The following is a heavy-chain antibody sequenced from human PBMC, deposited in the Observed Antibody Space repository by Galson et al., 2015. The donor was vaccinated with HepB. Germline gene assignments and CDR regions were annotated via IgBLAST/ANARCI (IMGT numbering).Heavy chain of an antibody. Sequence: LRLSCAASGFTFSSYWMTWVRQAPGKGLKWVANIKQDGSEKYYVDSVKGRFTISRDNAKNSLYLQMNSLRTEDTAVYFCARDSRYSSVWSPRPLDYWGQGTLVTVSS. CDR1: GFTFSSYW. J-gene: IGHJ4*02. V-gene: IGHV3-7*03. CDR2: IKQDGSEK. CDR3: ARDSRYSSVWSPRPLDY. D-gene: IGHD6-19*01.